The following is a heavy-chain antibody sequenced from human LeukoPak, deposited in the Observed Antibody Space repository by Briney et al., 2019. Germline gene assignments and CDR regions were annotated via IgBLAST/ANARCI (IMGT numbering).Heavy chain of an antibody. CDR2: IYYSGST. J-gene: IGHJ3*02. D-gene: IGHD6-13*01. V-gene: IGHV4-31*03. CDR3: ARDHSSSGTGAFDI. CDR1: GGSISSGGYY. Sequence: SETLSLTCTVSGGSISSGGYYWSWIRQHPGKGLEWIGYIYYSGSTYYNPSLKSRVTISVDTSKNRFSLKLSSVTAADTAVYYCARDHSSSGTGAFDIWGQGTMVTVSS.